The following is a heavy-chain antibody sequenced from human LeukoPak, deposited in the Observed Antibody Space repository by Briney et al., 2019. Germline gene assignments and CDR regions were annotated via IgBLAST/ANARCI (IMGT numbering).Heavy chain of an antibody. CDR1: GYTSTTYW. D-gene: IGHD2-2*01. J-gene: IGHJ5*02. CDR3: AXPLLGYCSSTSCRRNXFXX. Sequence: GEPLKISGKGSGYTSTTYWSAWVRQMPGKGLDWMGIIYPVDADTRNSPTFQGQVPISADKSITTAYLQWSSLKASDTAMYYCAXPLLGYCSSTSCRRNXFXXWGQXTLVT. CDR2: IYPVDADT. V-gene: IGHV5-51*01.